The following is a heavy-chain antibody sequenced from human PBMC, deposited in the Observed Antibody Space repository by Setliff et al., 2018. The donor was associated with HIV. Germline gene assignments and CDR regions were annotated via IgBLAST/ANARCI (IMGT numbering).Heavy chain of an antibody. Sequence: PSETLSLTCAVYGGSFSEYYWSWIRQSPGKGLEWIGEINHSGSTHYNPPLKSRATISVDTSKNKFSLRLNSVTAADTAVYYCARGATLLPGYSDRWEYFYMDVWGKGTTVTGSS. CDR1: GGSFSEYY. J-gene: IGHJ6*03. CDR2: INHSGST. CDR3: ARGATLLPGYSDRWEYFYMDV. D-gene: IGHD5-12*01. V-gene: IGHV4-34*01.